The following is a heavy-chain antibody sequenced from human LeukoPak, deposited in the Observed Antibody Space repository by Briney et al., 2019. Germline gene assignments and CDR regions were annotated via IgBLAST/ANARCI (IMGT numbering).Heavy chain of an antibody. V-gene: IGHV4-39*02. CDR3: ESRVGFYGSGSLHYFDH. CDR2: IFRTVST. Sequence: PSETLSLTCSVSVGSIDSSSYYWGWLRQPPGKGLEWIGRIFRTVSTDYSGSRKSRVSISVDTSKNHIALKLTSVTASDTAVYFCESRVGFYGSGSLHYFDHWGQGILVSVS. CDR1: VGSIDSSSYY. D-gene: IGHD3-10*01. J-gene: IGHJ4*01.